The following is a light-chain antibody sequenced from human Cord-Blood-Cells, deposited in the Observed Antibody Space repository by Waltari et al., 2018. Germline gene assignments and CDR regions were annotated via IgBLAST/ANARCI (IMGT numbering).Light chain of an antibody. CDR3: QAWDSSTVV. V-gene: IGLV3-1*01. Sequence: SYELTQPPSASVSPAQTASITRSGDNLGDKYACWYQQKPGQSPVLFIYQDSKRPSRIPERFFGSNSGNTATLTIGGTQAMDEADYYCQAWDSSTVVFGGGTKLTVL. CDR2: QDS. CDR1: NLGDKY. J-gene: IGLJ2*01.